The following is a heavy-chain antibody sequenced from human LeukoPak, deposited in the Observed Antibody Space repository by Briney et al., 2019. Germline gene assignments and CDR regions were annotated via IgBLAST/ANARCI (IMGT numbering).Heavy chain of an antibody. Sequence: GESLKISCKGSGYTFTSYWIGWVRQMPGKGLEWMGIIYPGDSDTRYSPSFQGQVTISVDKSISTAYLQWSSLKASDNAIYYCGRRGSGWYVDYWGQGTLVTVSS. V-gene: IGHV5-51*01. D-gene: IGHD6-19*01. CDR1: GYTFTSYW. J-gene: IGHJ4*02. CDR2: IYPGDSDT. CDR3: GRRGSGWYVDY.